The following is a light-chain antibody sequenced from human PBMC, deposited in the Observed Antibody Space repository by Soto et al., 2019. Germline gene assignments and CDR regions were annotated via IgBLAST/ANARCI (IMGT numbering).Light chain of an antibody. CDR2: GAS. CDR3: QQYDTSPPHT. Sequence: EIVLTQSPGTLSLSPGERATLSCRASQSVSSRYLAWYQQNPGQAPRLLIYGASSRATDIPDRFSGSGSGTDFTLTISRLEPEDFAVYYCQQYDTSPPHTFGQGTKLEIK. J-gene: IGKJ2*01. CDR1: QSVSSRY. V-gene: IGKV3-20*01.